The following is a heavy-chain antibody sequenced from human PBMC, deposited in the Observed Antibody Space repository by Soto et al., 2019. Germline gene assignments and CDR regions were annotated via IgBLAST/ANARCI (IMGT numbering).Heavy chain of an antibody. CDR1: GGSISSYY. CDR2: IYYSGST. D-gene: IGHD3-22*01. CDR3: ARGWYYYDSSGYYYYWFDP. Sequence: SETLSLTCTVSGGSISSYYWSWIRQPPGKGLEWIGYIYYSGSTNYNPSHKSRVTISVDTSKNQFSLKLSSVTAADTAVYYCARGWYYYDSSGYYYYWFDPWGQGTLVTVS. J-gene: IGHJ5*02. V-gene: IGHV4-59*01.